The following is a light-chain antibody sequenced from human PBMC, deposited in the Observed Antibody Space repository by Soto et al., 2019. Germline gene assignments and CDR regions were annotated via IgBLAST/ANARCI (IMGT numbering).Light chain of an antibody. CDR1: QSISDW. J-gene: IGKJ2*01. Sequence: DTQMTQSPSTLSASVGDRVTITCRAGQSISDWLAWYQQIPGKAPKLLIFDASTLQSGVPSRFSGSGSGTEFTLTISSLQPDDFGTYYCQEYTSATFGRGTRLEIK. CDR2: DAS. V-gene: IGKV1-5*01. CDR3: QEYTSAT.